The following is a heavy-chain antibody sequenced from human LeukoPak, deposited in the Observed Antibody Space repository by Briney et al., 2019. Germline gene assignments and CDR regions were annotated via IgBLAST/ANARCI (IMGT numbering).Heavy chain of an antibody. J-gene: IGHJ3*02. D-gene: IGHD3-10*01. CDR2: ILVAGDT. CDR1: GCVFSNYD. CDR3: IRDRLGERTFEI. Sequence: PAGSLTLSCAASGCVFSNYDRHWVRQSPRKGLEWVAHILVAGDTQYADSVKGRFTISIDNAKRSVFLQMNNLRDGGTAVYYCIRDRLGERTFEIWGQGTMVSVSS. V-gene: IGHV3-13*01.